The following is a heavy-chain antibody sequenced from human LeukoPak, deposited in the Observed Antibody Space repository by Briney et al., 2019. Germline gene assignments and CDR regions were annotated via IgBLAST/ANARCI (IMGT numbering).Heavy chain of an antibody. J-gene: IGHJ4*02. CDR2: ITGSGGNT. Sequence: PGGSLRLSCAASGFTFSSYGMTWVRQAPGKGLERVSGITGSGGNTYYADSVKGRFTISRDNSKNTLYLQMNSLRADDTALYYCAKDAKRNYDFWDRFDYWGQGALVTVSS. CDR3: AKDAKRNYDFWDRFDY. V-gene: IGHV3-23*01. D-gene: IGHD3-3*01. CDR1: GFTFSSYG.